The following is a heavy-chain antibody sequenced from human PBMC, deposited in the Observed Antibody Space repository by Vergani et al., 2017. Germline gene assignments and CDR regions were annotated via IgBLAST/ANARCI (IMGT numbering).Heavy chain of an antibody. J-gene: IGHJ5*02. CDR3: ARHSTYTDA. Sequence: EVELVQSGPEMRKPVESLKIPCKGSEYSFGNYWIGWVRQMPGKGLEWMVIIYPADSDTRYSPSFQGQVTISADKSISTAFLQWDSLKASDTALYYCARHSTYTDAWGQGTMVTVAS. V-gene: IGHV5-51*01. CDR2: IYPADSDT. CDR1: EYSFGNYW.